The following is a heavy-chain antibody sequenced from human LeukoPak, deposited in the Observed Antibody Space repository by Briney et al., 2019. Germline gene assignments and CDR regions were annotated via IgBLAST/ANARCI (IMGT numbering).Heavy chain of an antibody. D-gene: IGHD1-26*01. CDR3: ARVSGSYYGGYYYYYMDV. CDR1: GFSMSSGDYY. V-gene: IGHV4-31*03. CDR2: IYYSGTT. Sequence: SETLSLTCTVSGFSMSSGDYYWSWIRQHPGMGLEWIGYIYYSGTTYYNPSLKSRVSISVDTSRNQFSLNLNPVTAADTAVYYCARVSGSYYGGYYYYYMDVWGKGTTVTVSS. J-gene: IGHJ6*03.